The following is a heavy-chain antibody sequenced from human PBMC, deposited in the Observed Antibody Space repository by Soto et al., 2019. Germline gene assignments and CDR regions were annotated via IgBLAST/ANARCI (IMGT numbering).Heavy chain of an antibody. CDR2: IIPNNGTT. V-gene: IGHV1-18*01. CDR3: ARDVGPIYKAAAGP. J-gene: IGHJ5*02. D-gene: IGHD6-13*01. CDR1: GGTLSSYT. Sequence: ASVKVSCTASGGTLSSYTISWVRQAPGQGLEWMGWIIPNNGTTNYAQKFQGRVTITTDTSTSTAYMELRSLRSDDTAVYYCARDVGPIYKAAAGPWGQGTLVTVSS.